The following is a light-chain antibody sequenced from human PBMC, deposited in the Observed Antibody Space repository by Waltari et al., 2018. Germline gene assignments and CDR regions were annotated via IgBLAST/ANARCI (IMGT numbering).Light chain of an antibody. CDR3: KQSYSTPV. Sequence: DIQMTQSPSSLSASVGHRVTITCRASQRIISSLNWYQQKPGKAPKLLIYAASNLQTGVPSRFSGRGSGTDFTLTITSLHTEDFVTDNWKQSYSTPVFGGGTKVEIK. V-gene: IGKV1-39*01. CDR1: QRIISS. J-gene: IGKJ4*02. CDR2: AAS.